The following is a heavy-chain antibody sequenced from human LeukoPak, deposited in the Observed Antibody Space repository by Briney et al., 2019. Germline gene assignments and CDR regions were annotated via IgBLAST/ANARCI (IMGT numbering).Heavy chain of an antibody. Sequence: PGGSLRLSCTASGFTVSTTLMDWVRQAPGKGLEWLSLIYDDGRTVYGDSVRGRFTISRDTSKNMVYPQMNSLKVEDSAIYYCARDRAGRELWVEFDLWGQGTLVTVSS. CDR1: GFTVSTTL. CDR3: ARDRAGRELWVEFDL. J-gene: IGHJ5*02. CDR2: IYDDGRT. D-gene: IGHD3-16*01. V-gene: IGHV3-53*05.